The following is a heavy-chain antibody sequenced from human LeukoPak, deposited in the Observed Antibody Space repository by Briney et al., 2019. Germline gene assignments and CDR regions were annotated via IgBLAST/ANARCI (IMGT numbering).Heavy chain of an antibody. CDR3: ARVRGPDGWFAP. CDR1: GGSISSGGYY. Sequence: KPSQTLSLTCTVSGGSISSGGYYWGWIRQPPGKGLEWIGSIYYSGNTYYNSSLKSRITISVNTTKNQVALKLSSVTAADTAVYYCARVRGPDGWFAPWGQGTLVSVSS. J-gene: IGHJ5*02. V-gene: IGHV4-39*01. CDR2: IYYSGNT.